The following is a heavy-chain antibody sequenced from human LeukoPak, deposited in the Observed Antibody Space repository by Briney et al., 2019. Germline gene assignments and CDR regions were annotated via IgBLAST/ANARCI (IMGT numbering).Heavy chain of an antibody. CDR3: SRAGTGFNIPGDF. J-gene: IGHJ4*02. V-gene: IGHV4-59*11. CDR1: GASISSHY. Sequence: SEPLTLTCSVSGASISSHYWSWIRQPPGKGLEWIGYIHYSGSTNCNPSLKSRVTISLDTSKNQFSLKLTSVTAADTAVYYCSRAGTGFNIPGDFRGQGTLVTVSS. CDR2: IHYSGST. D-gene: IGHD2/OR15-2a*01.